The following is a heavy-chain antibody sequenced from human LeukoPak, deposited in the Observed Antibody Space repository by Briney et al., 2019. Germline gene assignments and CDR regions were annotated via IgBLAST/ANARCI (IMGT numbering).Heavy chain of an antibody. J-gene: IGHJ4*02. CDR2: IIPIFGTA. CDR1: GGTFSSYA. V-gene: IGHV1-69*01. CDR3: ASNYDSSGYYYDY. D-gene: IGHD3-22*01. Sequence: GASVKVSCKASGGTFSSYAISWVRQAPGQGLEWMGGIIPIFGTANYAQKFQGRVTIIADESTSTAYMELSSLRSEDTAVYYCASNYDSSGYYYDYWGQGTLVTVSS.